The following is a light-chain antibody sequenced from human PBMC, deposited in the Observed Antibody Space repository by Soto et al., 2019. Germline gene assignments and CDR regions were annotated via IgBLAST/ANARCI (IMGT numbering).Light chain of an antibody. CDR3: QQANSFPIT. J-gene: IGKJ5*01. Sequence: IRMTQSPSSLSASVGDRVTITCRASQGISTYLNWYQQKPGKAPKLLIYAASSLQSGVPSRISGSGSGTDFTLTISSLQPEDFATYYCQQANSFPITFGQGTRLEIK. CDR2: AAS. V-gene: IGKV1-12*01. CDR1: QGISTY.